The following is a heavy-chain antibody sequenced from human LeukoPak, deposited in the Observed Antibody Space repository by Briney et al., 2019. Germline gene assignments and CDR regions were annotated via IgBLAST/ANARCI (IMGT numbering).Heavy chain of an antibody. CDR2: ISAYNGNT. J-gene: IGHJ4*02. CDR3: ARPTAAAGTRFDY. V-gene: IGHV1-18*01. D-gene: IGHD6-13*01. Sequence: GASVKVSCKASGYTFTSYGISWVRQAPGQGLEWMAWISAYNGNTNYAQKLQGRVTMTTDTSTSTAYMELSRLRSDDTAVYYCARPTAAAGTRFDYWGQGTLVTVSS. CDR1: GYTFTSYG.